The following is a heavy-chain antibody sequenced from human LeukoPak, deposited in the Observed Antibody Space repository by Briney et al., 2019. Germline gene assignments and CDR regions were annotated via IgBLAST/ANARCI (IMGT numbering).Heavy chain of an antibody. CDR2: INPNSGGT. V-gene: IGHV1-2*02. D-gene: IGHD2-2*01. CDR3: ARGRSAVVVPAAILPSI. CDR1: GYTFTVYY. Sequence: GASVKVSCKASGYTFTVYYMHWVRQAPGQGLELMGWINPNSGGTNYAQKFQGRVTMTRDTSISTAYMDLRRLRSDDTAVYYCARGRSAVVVPAAILPSIWGQGTMVTVSS. J-gene: IGHJ3*02.